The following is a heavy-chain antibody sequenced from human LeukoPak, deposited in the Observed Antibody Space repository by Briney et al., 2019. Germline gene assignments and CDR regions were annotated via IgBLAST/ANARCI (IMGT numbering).Heavy chain of an antibody. D-gene: IGHD5-18*01. CDR3: ARAGEAAMVEY. CDR1: GGSLSSGDYY. V-gene: IGHV4-30-4*01. Sequence: SETLSLTCTVSGGSLSSGDYYWRWGRQPPGTGMEWLGYIYYSGSTYDKPSLTSRLTISVATSKNQFSLKLSSVTAADTAVYYCARAGEAAMVEYWGQGTLVTVSS. CDR2: IYYSGST. J-gene: IGHJ4*02.